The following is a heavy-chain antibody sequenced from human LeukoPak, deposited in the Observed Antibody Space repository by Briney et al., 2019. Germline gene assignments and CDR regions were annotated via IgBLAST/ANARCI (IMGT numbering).Heavy chain of an antibody. CDR2: IYHSGST. V-gene: IGHV4-38-2*02. D-gene: IGHD3-22*01. CDR3: ARAPYYYDSSGYYGYYYYYYMDV. CDR1: GYSISSGYY. J-gene: IGHJ6*03. Sequence: SETLSLTCTVSGYSISSGYYWGWIRPPPGKGLEWIGSIYHSGSTYYNPSLKSRVTISVDTSKNQFSLKLSSVTAADTAVYFCARAPYYYDSSGYYGYYYYYYMDVWGKGTTVTVSS.